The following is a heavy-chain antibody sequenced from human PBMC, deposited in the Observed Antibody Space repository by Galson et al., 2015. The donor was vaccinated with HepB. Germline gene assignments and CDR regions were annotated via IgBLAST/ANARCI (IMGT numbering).Heavy chain of an antibody. CDR2: IHPGDSET. CDR3: ARLKSWGDYGEYFDY. CDR1: GYSFTTYW. V-gene: IGHV5-51*01. Sequence: QSGAEVKKPGESLKISCKTSGYSFTTYWIGWVRQMPGKGLEWMGIIHPGDSETKYSPSFQGQVAISADKSINIAYLQWSSLQASDTAMYYSARLKSWGDYGEYFDYWGQGSLVTVSS. J-gene: IGHJ4*02. D-gene: IGHD4-17*01.